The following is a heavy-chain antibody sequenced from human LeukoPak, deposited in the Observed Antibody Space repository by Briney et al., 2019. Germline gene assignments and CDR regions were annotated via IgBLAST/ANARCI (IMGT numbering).Heavy chain of an antibody. CDR1: GGSISSYY. D-gene: IGHD5-18*01. CDR3: ARQGVTPDY. J-gene: IGHJ4*02. CDR2: IYYSGST. Sequence: SETLSLTCTVSGGSISSYYWSWIRQPPGKGLEWIGYIYYSGSTSYNPSLKSRVTISVDTSKNQFSLKLSSVTAADTAVYYCARQGVTPDYWGQGTLVTVSS. V-gene: IGHV4-59*08.